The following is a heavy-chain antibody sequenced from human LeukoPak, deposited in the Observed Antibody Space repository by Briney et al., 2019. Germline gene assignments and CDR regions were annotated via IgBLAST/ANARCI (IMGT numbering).Heavy chain of an antibody. CDR1: GFTFSIYA. J-gene: IGHJ4*02. CDR3: ATITMVRGVRNYFDY. V-gene: IGHV3-23*01. D-gene: IGHD3-10*01. Sequence: GGSLRLSCAASGFTFSIYAMSWIRQAPGKGLEWVSGISGSGGDTYYADSVKGRFTISRDNSRNTLYLQMNSLRAEDTAVYHCATITMVRGVRNYFDYWGQGTLVTVSS. CDR2: ISGSGGDT.